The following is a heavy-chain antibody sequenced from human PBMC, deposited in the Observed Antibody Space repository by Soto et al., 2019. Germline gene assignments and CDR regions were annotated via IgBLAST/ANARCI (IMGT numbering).Heavy chain of an antibody. J-gene: IGHJ6*02. V-gene: IGHV1-69*12. D-gene: IGHD6-19*01. Sequence: QVQLVQSGAEVKKPGSSVKVSCKVSGGTFSNYAIDWVRLAPGHGLEWMGGIVPIFWKTYYTQKLQSRATIIADDSTTTAYLEMSSLRSEDTAIYYCARVEAVAGLYNYHGLDVWGQGTAVTVSS. CDR2: IVPIFWKT. CDR1: GGTFSNYA. CDR3: ARVEAVAGLYNYHGLDV.